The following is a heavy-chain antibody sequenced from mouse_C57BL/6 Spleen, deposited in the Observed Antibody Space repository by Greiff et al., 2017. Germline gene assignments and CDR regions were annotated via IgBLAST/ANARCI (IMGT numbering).Heavy chain of an antibody. CDR3: AYSSGYLYALDY. CDR1: GYTFTSYW. Sequence: QVQLQQPGTELVKPGASVKLSCKASGYTFTSYWMHWVKQRPGQGLEWIGNINPSNGGTNYNEKFKSKATLTGENSSSTAYMQLSSLTSEDSAVYYCAYSSGYLYALDYWGQGTSVTVSS. D-gene: IGHD3-2*02. V-gene: IGHV1-53*01. J-gene: IGHJ4*01. CDR2: INPSNGGT.